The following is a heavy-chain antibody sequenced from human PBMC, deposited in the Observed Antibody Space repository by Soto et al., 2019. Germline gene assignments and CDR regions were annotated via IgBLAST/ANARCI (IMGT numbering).Heavy chain of an antibody. V-gene: IGHV1-3*01. Sequence: GASVKVSCKASGYAFTSYAMHWVRQAPGQRLEWMGWINAGNGNTKYSQKFQGRVTITRDTSASTAYMELSSLRSEDAAVYYRARDHISSGWYEFDYYYYGMDVWGQGTTVTVSS. CDR3: ARDHISSGWYEFDYYYYGMDV. CDR1: GYAFTSYA. J-gene: IGHJ6*02. CDR2: INAGNGNT. D-gene: IGHD6-19*01.